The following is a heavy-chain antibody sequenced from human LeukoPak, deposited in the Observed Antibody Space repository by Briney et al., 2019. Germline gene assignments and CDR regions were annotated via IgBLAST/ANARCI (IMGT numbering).Heavy chain of an antibody. Sequence: ASVKVSCKASGYTFTSYGISWVRQAPGQGLEWMGWINPNSGGTNYAQKFQGRVTMTRDTSISTAYMELSRLRSDDTAVYYCAIANYDILTGYYYLDYWGQGTLVTVSS. CDR1: GYTFTSYG. CDR3: AIANYDILTGYYYLDY. D-gene: IGHD3-9*01. CDR2: INPNSGGT. J-gene: IGHJ4*02. V-gene: IGHV1-2*02.